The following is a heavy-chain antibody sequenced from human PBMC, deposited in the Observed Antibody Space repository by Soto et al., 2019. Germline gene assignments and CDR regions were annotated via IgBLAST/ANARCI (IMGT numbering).Heavy chain of an antibody. D-gene: IGHD6-19*01. CDR2: IYHSGTT. J-gene: IGHJ4*02. V-gene: IGHV4-4*02. Sequence: QVHLHESVPGLVKPSGTLSLTCAVSGGSITTNCWSLVRQPPGKGLEWIGEIYHSGTTNYNPSLRGRVTISVDKSNNQFSLNLNSVTAADSAIYYCARHIAVPRTRGFDYWGQGNLVTVSS. CDR3: ARHIAVPRTRGFDY. CDR1: GGSITTNC.